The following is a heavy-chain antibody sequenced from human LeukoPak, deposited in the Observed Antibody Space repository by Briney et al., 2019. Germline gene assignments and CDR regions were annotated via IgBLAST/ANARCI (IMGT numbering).Heavy chain of an antibody. J-gene: IGHJ4*02. V-gene: IGHV4-38-2*01. CDR1: GYSISSGYY. CDR3: ARHPPYGSRNWGSYYFDY. Sequence: SETLSLTCAVSGYSISSGYYWGWIRQPPGKGLEWIGTIYYSGNTYYNSSVKSRVTISVVTSKSQFSLKLSSVTAADTAVYYCARHPPYGSRNWGSYYFDYWGQGTLVTVSS. CDR2: IYYSGNT. D-gene: IGHD3-10*01.